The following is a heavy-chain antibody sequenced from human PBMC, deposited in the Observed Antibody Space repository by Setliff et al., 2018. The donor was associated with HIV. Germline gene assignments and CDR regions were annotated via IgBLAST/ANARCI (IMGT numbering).Heavy chain of an antibody. J-gene: IGHJ3*02. V-gene: IGHV3-23*01. CDR2: FGNSGDTT. D-gene: IGHD1-26*01. CDR1: GLNFSTYV. Sequence: PGGSLRLSCAASGLNFSTYVVNWIRKAPGKGLEWVSVFGNSGDTTYYTDSVKGRFSLSRDSSKNTLYLQMNNLSAEDTAVYYCATSGGFSMSSGEWDIFDMWGQGTMVTVSS. CDR3: ATSGGFSMSSGEWDIFDM.